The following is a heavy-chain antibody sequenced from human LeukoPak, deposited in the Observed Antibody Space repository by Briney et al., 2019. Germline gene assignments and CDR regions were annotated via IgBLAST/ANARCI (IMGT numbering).Heavy chain of an antibody. CDR1: GGSISSGDYY. CDR3: RGYCSSTSCYAGVDY. D-gene: IGHD2-2*01. Sequence: SETLSLTCTVSGGSISSGDYYWSWIRQPPGKGLEWIGYIYYSGSTYYNPSLKSRVTISVDTSKNQFSLKLSSVTAADTAVYYCRGYCSSTSCYAGVDYWGQGTLVTVSS. CDR2: IYYSGST. V-gene: IGHV4-30-4*03. J-gene: IGHJ4*02.